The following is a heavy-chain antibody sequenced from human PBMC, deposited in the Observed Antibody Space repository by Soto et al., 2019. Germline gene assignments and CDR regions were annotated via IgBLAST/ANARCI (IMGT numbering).Heavy chain of an antibody. CDR3: ARSVGSGSLNWFDP. CDR2: IYYSGST. CDR1: VGSISSGGYY. V-gene: IGHV4-31*03. J-gene: IGHJ5*02. Sequence: PSETLSLTCTVSVGSISSGGYYWSWIRQHPGKGLEWIGYIYYSGSTYYNPSLKSRVTISVDTSKNQFSLKLSSVTAADTAVYYCARSVGSGSLNWFDPWGQGTLVTVSS. D-gene: IGHD3-10*01.